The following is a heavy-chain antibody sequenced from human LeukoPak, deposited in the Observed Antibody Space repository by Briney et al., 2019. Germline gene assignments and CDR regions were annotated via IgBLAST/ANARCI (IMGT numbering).Heavy chain of an antibody. D-gene: IGHD6-19*01. V-gene: IGHV4-30-4*01. CDR2: IYYSGST. CDR3: ARAASAVAAYFDY. J-gene: IGHJ4*02. CDR1: GGSVSSSHW. Sequence: SETLSLTCAVSGGSVSSSHWWSWIRQPPGKGLEWIGYIYYSGSTYYNPSLKSRVTISVDTSKNQFSLKLSSVTAADTAVYYCARAASAVAAYFDYWGQGTLVTVSS.